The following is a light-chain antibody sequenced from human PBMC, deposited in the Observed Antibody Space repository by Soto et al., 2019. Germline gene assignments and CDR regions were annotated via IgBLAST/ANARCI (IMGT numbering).Light chain of an antibody. V-gene: IGKV3-20*01. J-gene: IGKJ2*01. CDR3: HQYGSSPPYT. CDR2: AAS. Sequence: EIVLTQSPGTLSLSPGERATLSCRASQSFNSGYLAWYQQKPGQAPRLLIFAASTRSTDIPDRFSGSESGTEFTLTISRLEPEDFAVYYCHQYGSSPPYTFGQGTRLEI. CDR1: QSFNSGY.